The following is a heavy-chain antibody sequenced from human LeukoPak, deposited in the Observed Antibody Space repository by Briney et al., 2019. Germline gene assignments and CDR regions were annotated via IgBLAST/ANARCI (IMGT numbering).Heavy chain of an antibody. D-gene: IGHD5-18*01. CDR3: ARHGRSRLWDAFDI. V-gene: IGHV4-4*09. Sequence: SETLSLTCTVSGGSISSYYWRWIRQPPGKGLEWIGYIYTSGSTNYNPSLKSRFTISVDTSKNHFSLKLSSVTAADTAVYYCARHGRSRLWDAFDIWGQGKMVTVSS. CDR1: GGSISSYY. J-gene: IGHJ3*02. CDR2: IYTSGST.